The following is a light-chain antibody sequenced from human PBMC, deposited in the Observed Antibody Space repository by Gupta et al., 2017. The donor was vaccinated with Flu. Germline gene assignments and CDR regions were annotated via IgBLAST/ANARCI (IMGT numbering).Light chain of an antibody. Sequence: DRVTITCRASQSISNYLNWYQKIPWEAPKLLVYRASSLQSGVPSRFSGSGSGTYFTLTISSLQPEDCASYFCQQSYSTPRLTCGPGTKVDIK. CDR1: QSISNY. J-gene: IGKJ3*01. CDR3: QQSYSTPRLT. CDR2: RAS. V-gene: IGKV1-39*01.